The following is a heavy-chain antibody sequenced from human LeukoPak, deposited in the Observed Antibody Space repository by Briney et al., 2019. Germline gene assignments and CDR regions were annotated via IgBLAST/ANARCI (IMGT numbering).Heavy chain of an antibody. D-gene: IGHD3-22*01. Sequence: GSSVKVSCKASGGTFSSYAISWVRQAPGQGLEWMGRIIPILGIANYAQKFQGRVTITADKSTSTAYMELSSLRSEDPAVYYCASPDYYDSSGYFVYWGQGTLVTVSS. CDR1: GGTFSSYA. CDR3: ASPDYYDSSGYFVY. V-gene: IGHV1-69*04. CDR2: IIPILGIA. J-gene: IGHJ4*02.